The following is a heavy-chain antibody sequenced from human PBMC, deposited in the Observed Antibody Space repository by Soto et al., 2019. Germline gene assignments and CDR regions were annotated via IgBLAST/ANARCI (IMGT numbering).Heavy chain of an antibody. CDR3: ARHYSGSYYFDS. CDR2: MNQDGSQR. D-gene: IGHD1-26*01. V-gene: IGHV3-7*05. Sequence: PGWSLRLSCAASGFTFNTYWMTWVRQAPGKGLEWVANMNQDGSQRNYVDSVKGRFTISRDNAQNSLYLQIDSLTAEDTAIYYCARHYSGSYYFDSWGQGTLVTVSS. CDR1: GFTFNTYW. J-gene: IGHJ4*02.